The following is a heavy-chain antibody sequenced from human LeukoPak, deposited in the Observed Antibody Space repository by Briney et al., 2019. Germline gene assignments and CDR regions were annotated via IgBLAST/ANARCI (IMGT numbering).Heavy chain of an antibody. CDR1: GFNLDDYA. J-gene: IGHJ6*03. CDR2: ISGDGTIT. V-gene: IGHV3-43*02. CDR3: AKEYDILTGYGPYYSMDV. Sequence: QPGGSLRLSCAASGFNLDDYAMHWVRQAPGKGLEWVSLISGDGTITYYADSVKGRFTISRDNNKSSLFLQMKSLRTEDTALYYCAKEYDILTGYGPYYSMDVWGQGTTVTVSS. D-gene: IGHD3-9*01.